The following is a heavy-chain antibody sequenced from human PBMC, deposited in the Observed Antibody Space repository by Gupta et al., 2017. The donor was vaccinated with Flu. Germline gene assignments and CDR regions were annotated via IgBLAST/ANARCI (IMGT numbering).Heavy chain of an antibody. Sequence: MSWVRQAPGKGLEWVSAISGSGDNRYYADSVKGRFTISRDNSKNTLFLQMNTLTVEDTAVYYCANAWTYCGRDCYQYYFGYWGHGARVTVSS. J-gene: IGHJ4*01. CDR3: ANAWTYCGRDCYQYYFGY. V-gene: IGHV3-23*01. CDR2: ISGSGDNR. D-gene: IGHD2-21*02.